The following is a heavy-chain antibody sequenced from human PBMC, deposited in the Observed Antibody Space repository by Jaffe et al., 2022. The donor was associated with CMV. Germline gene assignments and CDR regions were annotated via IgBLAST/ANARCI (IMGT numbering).Heavy chain of an antibody. CDR3: ASTGELEVGAFDI. D-gene: IGHD1-26*01. V-gene: IGHV1-69*09. J-gene: IGHJ3*02. Sequence: QVQLVQSGAEVKKPGSSVKVSCKASGGTFSSYAISWVRQAPGQGLEWMGRIIPILGIANYAQKFQGRVTITADKSTSTAYMELSSLRSEDTAVYYCASTGELEVGAFDIWGQGTMVTVSS. CDR2: IIPILGIA. CDR1: GGTFSSYA.